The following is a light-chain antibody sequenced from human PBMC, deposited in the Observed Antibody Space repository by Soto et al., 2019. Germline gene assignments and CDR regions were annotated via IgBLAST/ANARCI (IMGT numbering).Light chain of an antibody. CDR3: QSYDTTMNGYV. V-gene: IGLV1-40*01. CDR1: SSHFGAGFD. Sequence: QSVLTQPPSVSGAPGQRVTISCTGGSSHFGAGFDVHWYQQFPGTAPKLLIYANSNRPSGVPDRFSGSKSGTSASLAITGLQAEDEADYYCQSYDTTMNGYVFGTGTKVTVL. CDR2: ANS. J-gene: IGLJ1*01.